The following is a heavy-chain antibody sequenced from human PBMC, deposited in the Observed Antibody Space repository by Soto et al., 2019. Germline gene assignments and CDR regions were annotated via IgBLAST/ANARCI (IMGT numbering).Heavy chain of an antibody. V-gene: IGHV3-30*03. CDR1: GFSFSKHG. CDR2: ISYVGSNK. Sequence: VQLVESGGGVVQPGRSLRLSCAASGFSFSKHGMHWVRQAPGKGLEWVATISYVGSNKYYADSVKGRFTISRDNSKNTLNLQMNSLRAEDTAVYYCARDLVATEYYGMDVWGQGTTVTVSS. CDR3: ARDLVATEYYGMDV. J-gene: IGHJ6*02. D-gene: IGHD5-12*01.